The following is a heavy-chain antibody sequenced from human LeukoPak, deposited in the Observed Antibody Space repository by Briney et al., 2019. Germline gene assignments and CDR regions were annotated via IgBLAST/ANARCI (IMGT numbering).Heavy chain of an antibody. CDR2: INPNSGGT. J-gene: IGHJ5*02. CDR3: ARASLPYSSSSWFDP. V-gene: IGHV1-2*02. D-gene: IGHD6-6*01. Sequence: GASVKVSCKASGYTLTGYYMHWVRQAPGQGLEWMGWINPNSGGTNYAQKFQGRVTMTRDTSISTAYMELSRLRSDDTAVYYCARASLPYSSSSWFDPWGQGTLVTVSS. CDR1: GYTLTGYY.